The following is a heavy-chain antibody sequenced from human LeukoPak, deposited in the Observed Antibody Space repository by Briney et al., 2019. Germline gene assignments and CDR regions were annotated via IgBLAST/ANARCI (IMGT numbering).Heavy chain of an antibody. CDR2: IYPGDSDA. Sequence: GESLKISCQGSGYSFTTYWIGWVRQMPGKGLECMGIIYPGDSDAKYSPSFQGQVTISADKSASTAYLRWSSLKASDTAMYYCARLIDCSSTACSRYYLDFWGQGALVTVSS. CDR3: ARLIDCSSTACSRYYLDF. CDR1: GYSFTTYW. D-gene: IGHD2-2*01. J-gene: IGHJ4*02. V-gene: IGHV5-51*01.